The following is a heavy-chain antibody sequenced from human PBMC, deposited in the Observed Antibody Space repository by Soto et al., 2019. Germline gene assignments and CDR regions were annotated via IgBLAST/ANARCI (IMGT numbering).Heavy chain of an antibody. CDR1: GFTFSDYA. J-gene: IGHJ4*02. CDR3: ARIRMYYSSSEAAHYLDY. V-gene: IGHV3-21*01. CDR2: ISSSGTYI. D-gene: IGHD6-13*01. Sequence: EVQLVESGGGLVKPGGSLRLSCAASGFTFSDYAMNWVRQSPGKGLEWVSSISSSGTYIYYADSLKGRFTISRDTAKNSVDLQMNSLRADDTAVYYCARIRMYYSSSEAAHYLDYWGQGVLVTVSS.